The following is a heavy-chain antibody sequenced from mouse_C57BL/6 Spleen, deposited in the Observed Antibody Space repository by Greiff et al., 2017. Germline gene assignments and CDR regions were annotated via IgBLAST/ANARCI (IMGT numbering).Heavy chain of an antibody. CDR1: GFTFSSYG. Sequence: EVKVVESGGDLVKPGGSLKLSCAASGFTFSSYGMSWVRQTPDKRLEWVATISSGGSYTYYPDSVKGRFTISRDNAKNTLYLQMSSLKSEDTAMYYCARQGTVASMDYWGQGTSVTVSS. CDR2: ISSGGSYT. J-gene: IGHJ4*01. V-gene: IGHV5-6*01. CDR3: ARQGTVASMDY. D-gene: IGHD1-1*01.